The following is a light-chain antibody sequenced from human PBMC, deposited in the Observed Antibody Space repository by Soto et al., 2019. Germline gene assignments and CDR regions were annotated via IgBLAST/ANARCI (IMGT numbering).Light chain of an antibody. V-gene: IGLV2-23*02. CDR2: EVS. CDR1: SSDGGSYNL. J-gene: IGLJ3*02. CDR3: CSYAGSSTYWV. Sequence: QSALTQPASVSGSPGQSITISCTGTSSDGGSYNLVSWYQQHPGKAPKLMIYEVSNRPSGVSYRFSGSKSGNTASLTISGLQAEDEADYYCCSYAGSSTYWVFGGGTKLTVL.